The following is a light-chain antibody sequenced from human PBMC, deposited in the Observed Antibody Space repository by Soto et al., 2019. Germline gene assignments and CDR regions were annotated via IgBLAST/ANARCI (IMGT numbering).Light chain of an antibody. CDR2: NNN. J-gene: IGLJ3*02. CDR1: SSNIGSNL. Sequence: QSVLTQPPSASGTPGQRVTISCSGSSSNIGSNLVNWYQQLPGTAPKLLIYNNNQRPSGVPDRFSGSKSGTSASLAISGLQSEDEADYFCAAWDDSLNGLFGGGTQLTVL. V-gene: IGLV1-44*01. CDR3: AAWDDSLNGL.